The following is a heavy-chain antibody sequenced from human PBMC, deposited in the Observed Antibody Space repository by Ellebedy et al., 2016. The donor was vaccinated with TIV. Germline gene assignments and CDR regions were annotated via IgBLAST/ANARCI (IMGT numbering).Heavy chain of an antibody. J-gene: IGHJ4*02. CDR1: QFTFSSYA. CDR2: ISNSGGST. Sequence: GESLKISCAASQFTFSSYAMSWVRQAPGKGLEWVSGISNSGGSTNYADSVKGRFIISRDNSKNTLSLQMNSLRAEDTAVYYCTKDLGVRGEGATLADWGQGNLVTVSS. V-gene: IGHV3-23*01. CDR3: TKDLGVRGEGATLAD. D-gene: IGHD3-10*01.